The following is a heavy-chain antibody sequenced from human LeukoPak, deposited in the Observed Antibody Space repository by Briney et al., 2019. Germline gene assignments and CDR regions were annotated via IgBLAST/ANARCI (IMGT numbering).Heavy chain of an antibody. CDR2: ISSSGSTM. V-gene: IGHV3-48*03. CDR1: GFTFSSFE. D-gene: IGHD4-11*01. Sequence: GGSLTLSCAASGFTFSSFEMNWVRQAPGKGLEWVSYISSSGSTMYYADSVKGRFTISRDNAKSTLYLQMNSLRAEDTAVYYCARVRDDYTYFDCWGQGTLVTVSS. J-gene: IGHJ4*02. CDR3: ARVRDDYTYFDC.